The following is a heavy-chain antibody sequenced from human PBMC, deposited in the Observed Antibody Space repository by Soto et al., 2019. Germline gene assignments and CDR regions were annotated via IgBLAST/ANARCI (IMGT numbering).Heavy chain of an antibody. CDR2: IYYSGST. J-gene: IGHJ4*02. D-gene: IGHD3-10*01. CDR3: ARLRSTMVRGVINPRFLHYFDY. V-gene: IGHV4-39*01. CDR1: GGSISSSSYY. Sequence: SETLSLTCTVSGGSISSSSYYWGWIRQPPGKGLEWIWSIYYSGSTYYNPSLKSRVTISVDTSKNQFSLKLSSVTAADTAVYYCARLRSTMVRGVINPRFLHYFDYWGQGTLVTVSS.